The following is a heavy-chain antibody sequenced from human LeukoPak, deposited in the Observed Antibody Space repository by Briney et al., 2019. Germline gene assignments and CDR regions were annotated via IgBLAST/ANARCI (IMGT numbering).Heavy chain of an antibody. V-gene: IGHV4-39*01. CDR3: ARLRYDILTGCFDY. J-gene: IGHJ4*02. D-gene: IGHD3-9*01. Sequence: KSSETLSLTCTVSGGSISSSSYYWGWIRQPPGKGLEWIGSVSNSGSKHYNPSLKSRVTIFEDTSKNQFSLKLSSVTAADTAVYYCARLRYDILTGCFDYWGQGTLVTVSS. CDR2: VSNSGSK. CDR1: GGSISSSSYY.